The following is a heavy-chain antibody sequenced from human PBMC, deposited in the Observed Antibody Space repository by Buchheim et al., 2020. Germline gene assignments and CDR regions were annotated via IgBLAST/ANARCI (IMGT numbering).Heavy chain of an antibody. Sequence: QVQLVESGGDVVQPGRSLRLSCAASQFTFSSHAMHWVRQAPAKGLEWVAFISYDGGSTMYAESVKGRFTISRDNSKNTLYLEMNSLRDEDTAVYYCATGSRSGGSTKYAHDYWGQGTL. J-gene: IGHJ4*02. CDR3: ATGSRSGGSTKYAHDY. D-gene: IGHD5/OR15-5a*01. V-gene: IGHV3-30-3*01. CDR2: ISYDGGST. CDR1: QFTFSSHA.